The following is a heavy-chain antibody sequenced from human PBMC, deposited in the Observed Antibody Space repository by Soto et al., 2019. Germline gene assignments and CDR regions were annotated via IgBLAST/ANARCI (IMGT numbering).Heavy chain of an antibody. D-gene: IGHD3-22*01. J-gene: IGHJ6*02. CDR2: IYSGGST. Sequence: PVGSLRLSCAASGFTVSSNYMSWVRQAPGKGLEWVSVIYSGGSTYYADSVKGRFTISRDNSKNTLYLQMNSLRAEDTAVYYCARDRDYYDSSGYYWYGMDVWGQGTTVTVSS. CDR3: ARDRDYYDSSGYYWYGMDV. V-gene: IGHV3-53*01. CDR1: GFTVSSNY.